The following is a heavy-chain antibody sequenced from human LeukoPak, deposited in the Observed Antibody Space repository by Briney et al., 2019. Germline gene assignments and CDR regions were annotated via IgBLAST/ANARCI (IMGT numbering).Heavy chain of an antibody. CDR2: IYNSGST. CDR1: GFTVSSNH. D-gene: IGHD1-26*01. J-gene: IGHJ4*02. CDR3: ARLVGATYYFDF. Sequence: GGSLRLSCAASGFTVSSNHMSWVRQAPGKGLKWVTVIYNSGSTYYADSVKGRFTISRDDSMNTLHLQMNSLRAEDTAVYYCARLVGATYYFDFWGQGTLVTVSS. V-gene: IGHV3-53*01.